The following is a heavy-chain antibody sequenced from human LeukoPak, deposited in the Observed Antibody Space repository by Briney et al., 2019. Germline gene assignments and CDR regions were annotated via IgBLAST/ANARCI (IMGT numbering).Heavy chain of an antibody. D-gene: IGHD3-10*01. CDR1: GFTFRNYA. CDR3: AKEGYYGSGSYPYYFDY. J-gene: IGHJ4*02. Sequence: PGGSLRLSCAASGFTFRNYAMSWVRQAPGKGLEWVGGIKNSGSSTFYADSVQGRFTITRDNTKNTLFLQMNSLRAEHTAVYYCAKEGYYGSGSYPYYFDYWGEGTLVGVSS. CDR2: IKNSGSST. V-gene: IGHV3-23*01.